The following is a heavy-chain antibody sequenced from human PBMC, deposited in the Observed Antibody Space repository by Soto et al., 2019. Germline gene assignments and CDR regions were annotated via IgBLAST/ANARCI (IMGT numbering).Heavy chain of an antibody. CDR1: GFTFSSYA. Sequence: VGSLRLSCAASGFTFSSYAMSWVRQAPGKGLEWVSAISGSGGSTYYADSVKGRFTISRDNSKNTLYLQMNSLRAEDTAVYYCAKCYYDSSGYPDYWGQGTLVTVSS. V-gene: IGHV3-23*01. J-gene: IGHJ4*02. CDR3: AKCYYDSSGYPDY. D-gene: IGHD3-22*01. CDR2: ISGSGGST.